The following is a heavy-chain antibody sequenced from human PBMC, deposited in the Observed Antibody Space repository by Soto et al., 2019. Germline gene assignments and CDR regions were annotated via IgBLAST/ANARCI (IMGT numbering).Heavy chain of an antibody. CDR1: GGTFSSYT. CDR2: IIPILGIA. V-gene: IGHV1-69*08. CDR3: ARDDEVVRAFDI. J-gene: IGHJ3*02. Sequence: QVQLVQSGAEVKKPGSSVKVSCKASGGTFSSYTISWVRQAPGQGLEWMGRIIPILGIANYAQKFQGRVTITADKATSTAYMELSSLRSEDTAVYYCARDDEVVRAFDIWGQGTIVTVSS. D-gene: IGHD2-15*01.